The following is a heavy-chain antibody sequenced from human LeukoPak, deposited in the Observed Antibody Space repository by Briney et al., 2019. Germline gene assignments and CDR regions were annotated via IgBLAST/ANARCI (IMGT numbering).Heavy chain of an antibody. Sequence: PSETLSLTCTVSGGSVNSGSDYWSWIRQPPGKGLEWIGHISYSGSTNYNPSLKSRVLISLDTSKNQLSLKLSFVTTADTAVYYCARGQAALWFGELWGQGTLVTVSS. J-gene: IGHJ4*02. CDR1: GGSVNSGSDY. CDR3: ARGQAALWFGEL. CDR2: ISYSGST. V-gene: IGHV4-61*01. D-gene: IGHD3-10*01.